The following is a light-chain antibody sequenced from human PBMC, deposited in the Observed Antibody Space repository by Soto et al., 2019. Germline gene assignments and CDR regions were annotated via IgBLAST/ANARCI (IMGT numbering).Light chain of an antibody. CDR3: LQDNKSPRT. V-gene: IGKV1-6*01. Sequence: AIQMTQSTSSLSASVSERVTISCRASPGVRNDLHWYQQKPEKAPKLLIYDAASLQRGVPSRFSGSRSGTDVTLTISIRQSKDFATYSCLQDNKSPRTLGQRPNVDIK. J-gene: IGKJ1*01. CDR1: PGVRND. CDR2: DAA.